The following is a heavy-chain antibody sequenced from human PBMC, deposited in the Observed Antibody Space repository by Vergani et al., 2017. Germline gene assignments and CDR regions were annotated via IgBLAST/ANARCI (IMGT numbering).Heavy chain of an antibody. CDR1: GGSISSGGYS. CDR3: ARGATIRYYYYYMDV. CDR2: IYHSGSP. V-gene: IGHV4-30-2*01. D-gene: IGHD5-12*01. J-gene: IGHJ6*03. Sequence: QLQLQESGSGLVKPSQTLSLTCAVSGGSISSGGYSWTWIRQPPGKGLEWIGYIYHSGSPHYNPYLKSRVTISVDTSKNQFSLKLSSVTAADTAVYYCARGATIRYYYYYMDVWGKGTTVTVSS.